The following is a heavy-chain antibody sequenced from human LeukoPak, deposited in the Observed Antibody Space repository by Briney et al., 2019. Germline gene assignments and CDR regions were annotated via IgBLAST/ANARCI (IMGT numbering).Heavy chain of an antibody. CDR1: GASISISSYY. CDR2: ISYSGSA. CDR3: ARPGRKNYYYYHMDV. V-gene: IGHV4-39*01. Sequence: SETLSLTCTVSGASISISSYYWGWIRQPPGKGLEWIGSISYSGSAHYNPSLKSRVTISVDTSKNQFSLKLSSVTAADTAVYYCARPGRKNYYYYHMDVWGTGTTVTVSS. J-gene: IGHJ6*03. D-gene: IGHD1-14*01.